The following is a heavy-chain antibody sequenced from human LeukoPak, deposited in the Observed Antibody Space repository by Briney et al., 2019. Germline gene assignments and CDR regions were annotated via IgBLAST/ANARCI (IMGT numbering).Heavy chain of an antibody. J-gene: IGHJ6*03. D-gene: IGHD3-16*01. V-gene: IGHV1-18*01. CDR3: AREQGEHGIVPSHYYMDV. Sequence: ASVKVSCKASGYTFTSYGISWVRQAPGQGLEWMGWISAYNGNTNYAQKLQGRVTMTTDTSTSTAYMELRSLRSDDTAVYYCAREQGEHGIVPSHYYMDVWGKGTTVTVSS. CDR2: ISAYNGNT. CDR1: GYTFTSYG.